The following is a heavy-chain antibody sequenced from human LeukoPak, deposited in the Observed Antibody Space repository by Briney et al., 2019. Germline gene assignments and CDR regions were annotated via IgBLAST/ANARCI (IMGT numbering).Heavy chain of an antibody. J-gene: IGHJ6*03. V-gene: IGHV4-34*01. CDR3: ARAYTYGSGRYYYYYYMDV. CDR1: GGSFSGYY. CDR2: INHSGST. D-gene: IGHD3-10*01. Sequence: SEALSLTCAVYGGSFSGYYWSWIRQPPGKGLEWIGEINHSGSTNYNPSLKSRVTISVDTSKNQFSLKLSSVTAADTAVYYCARAYTYGSGRYYYYYYMDVWGKGTTVTISS.